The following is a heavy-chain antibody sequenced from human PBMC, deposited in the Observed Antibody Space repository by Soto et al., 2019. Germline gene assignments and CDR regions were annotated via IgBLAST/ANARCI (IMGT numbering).Heavy chain of an antibody. J-gene: IGHJ4*02. Sequence: SVKVSCKASGGTLSNPGLSWVRQAPGQGLEWLGGFIPIFPTPHYAQRFGGRVTITADELTNTAYMEMSSLRSDETAVYYGATSTSGSGTYIANHWGRGTLVTVSS. CDR1: GGTLSNPG. CDR3: ATSTSGSGTYIANH. CDR2: FIPIFPTP. V-gene: IGHV1-69*13. D-gene: IGHD3-10*01.